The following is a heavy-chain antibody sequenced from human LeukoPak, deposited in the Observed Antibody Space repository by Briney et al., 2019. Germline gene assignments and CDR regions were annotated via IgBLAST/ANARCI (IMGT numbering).Heavy chain of an antibody. D-gene: IGHD1-26*01. Sequence: SETLSLTCTVSGGSISSSSYYWGWIRQPPGKGLEWIGSFYYSAITYYNPSLKSRVTISVDTSKNQFSLKLSSVTAADTALYYCAKDGSGGELLEFWGQGTLVTVSS. V-gene: IGHV4-39*07. J-gene: IGHJ4*02. CDR2: FYYSAIT. CDR3: AKDGSGGELLEF. CDR1: GGSISSSSYY.